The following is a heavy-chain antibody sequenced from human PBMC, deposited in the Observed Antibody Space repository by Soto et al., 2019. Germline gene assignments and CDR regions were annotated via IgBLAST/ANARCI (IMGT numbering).Heavy chain of an antibody. Sequence: GGSLRLSCAASGFTFSSYAMSWVRQAPGKGLEWVSAISGSGGSTYYADSVKGRFTISRDNSKNTLYLQMNSLRAEETAVYYCAKDLIPVAVADTYYYYGMDVWGQGTTVTVSS. J-gene: IGHJ6*02. D-gene: IGHD6-19*01. CDR3: AKDLIPVAVADTYYYYGMDV. V-gene: IGHV3-23*01. CDR2: ISGSGGST. CDR1: GFTFSSYA.